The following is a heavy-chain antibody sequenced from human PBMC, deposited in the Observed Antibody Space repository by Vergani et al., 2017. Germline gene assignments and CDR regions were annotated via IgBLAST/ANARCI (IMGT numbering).Heavy chain of an antibody. Sequence: EVQLVESGGGLVQPGGSLRLSCAASGFTFSSYSMNWVRQAPGKGLEWVSYISSSSSTIYYADSVKGRFTISRDNAKNSLYLQMNSLRAEDTAVYYCARDFYSYGSSFDYWGQGTLVTVSS. J-gene: IGHJ4*02. CDR1: GFTFSSYS. CDR3: ARDFYSYGSSFDY. V-gene: IGHV3-48*04. CDR2: ISSSSSTI. D-gene: IGHD5-18*01.